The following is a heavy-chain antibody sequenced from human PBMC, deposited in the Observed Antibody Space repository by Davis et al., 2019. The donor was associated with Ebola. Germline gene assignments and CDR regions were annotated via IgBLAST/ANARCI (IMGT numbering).Heavy chain of an antibody. D-gene: IGHD3-22*01. CDR1: GYSFTTYW. CDR2: IYPGDSDT. V-gene: IGHV5-51*01. J-gene: IGHJ3*02. Sequence: GESLKISCKASGYSFTTYWLGWVRQMPGKGLEWMGNIYPGDSDTRYSPSFQGQVTMSADKSISTAYLQWSSLKASDTAMYYCARGYYYDSTGKAFDIWGQGTMVTVSS. CDR3: ARGYYYDSTGKAFDI.